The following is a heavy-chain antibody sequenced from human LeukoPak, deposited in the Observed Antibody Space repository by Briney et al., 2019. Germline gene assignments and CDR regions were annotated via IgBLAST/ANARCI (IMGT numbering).Heavy chain of an antibody. CDR1: GGSFSGYY. J-gene: IGHJ4*02. V-gene: IGHV4-34*01. CDR2: INHSGST. CDR3: AGLQVMTTVTTSYFDY. D-gene: IGHD4-17*01. Sequence: SETLSLACAVYGGSFSGYYWSWIRQPPGKGLEWIGEINHSGSTNYNPSLKSRVTISVDTSKNQFSLKLSSVTAADTAVYYCAGLQVMTTVTTSYFDYWGQGTLVTVSS.